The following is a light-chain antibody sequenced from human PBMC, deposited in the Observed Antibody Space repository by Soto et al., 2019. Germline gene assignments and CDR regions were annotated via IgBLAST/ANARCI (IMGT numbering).Light chain of an antibody. CDR3: QSYDSSLSGVV. CDR1: SSNIGAGYG. J-gene: IGLJ2*01. Sequence: QLVLTQPPSVSGAPGQRVTISCTGSSSNIGAGYGVHWYQHLPGTAPKLLIYGNSNRPSGVPDRFSGSKSGTSASLAITGLRAEDEAGYYCQSYDSSLSGVVFGGGTQLTVL. CDR2: GNS. V-gene: IGLV1-40*01.